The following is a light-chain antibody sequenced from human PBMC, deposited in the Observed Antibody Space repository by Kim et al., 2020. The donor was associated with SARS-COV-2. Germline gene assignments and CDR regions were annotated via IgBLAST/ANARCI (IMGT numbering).Light chain of an antibody. CDR3: QQTNSFPIT. J-gene: IGKJ5*01. V-gene: IGKV1-12*01. CDR2: TAS. CDR1: QDISSW. Sequence: DIQMTQSPSSVSASVGDRVTITCRASQDISSWLAWYQQKPGKAPKLLIYTASTLQSGVPSRFSGSGSGTDFTLTISSLQPEDFATYYCQQTNSFPITFGQGTRLEIK.